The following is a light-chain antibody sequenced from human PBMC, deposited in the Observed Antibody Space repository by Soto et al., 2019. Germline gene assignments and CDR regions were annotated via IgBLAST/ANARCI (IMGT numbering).Light chain of an antibody. CDR1: QSISSY. CDR2: AAF. J-gene: IGKJ1*01. V-gene: IGKV1-39*01. CDR3: QQSYSTPWT. Sequence: DIQLTQSPSSLSASVGDRVTITCRASQSISSYLNWYQQKPGKAPKVLIYAAFSLQSGVPSRFTGSGSGTDFTLTISSLQPEDFAIYYCQQSYSTPWTFGQGTKVEVK.